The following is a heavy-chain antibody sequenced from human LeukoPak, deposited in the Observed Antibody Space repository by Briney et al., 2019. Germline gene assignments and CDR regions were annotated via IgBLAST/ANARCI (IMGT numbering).Heavy chain of an antibody. CDR1: GFTVSSNY. D-gene: IGHD6-13*01. CDR2: IYSGGST. CDR3: ARVAYSSSWYIDS. Sequence: GGSLRLSCAASGFTVSSNYMSWVRQAPGKGLEWVSVIYSGGSTYYADSVKGRFTISRDNAKNTLSLQMNSLRAEDTAVYYCARVAYSSSWYIDSWGQGTLVTVSS. J-gene: IGHJ4*02. V-gene: IGHV3-53*01.